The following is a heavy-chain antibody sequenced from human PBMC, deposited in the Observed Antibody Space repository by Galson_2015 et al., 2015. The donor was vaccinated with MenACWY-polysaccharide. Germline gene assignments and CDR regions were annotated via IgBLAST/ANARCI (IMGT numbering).Heavy chain of an antibody. J-gene: IGHJ6*02. CDR3: VGPLGRGGTGAYGMDA. Sequence: SLRLSCAASGLTFSNNRIHWVRQAPGKGLVWVSRINSDASSTAYADSVKGRFTISRDNAKNTLYLQMNSLRVEDTAVYYCVGPLGRGGTGAYGMDAWGQGTTVTVSS. D-gene: IGHD3-10*01. CDR1: GLTFSNNR. CDR2: INSDASST. V-gene: IGHV3-74*01.